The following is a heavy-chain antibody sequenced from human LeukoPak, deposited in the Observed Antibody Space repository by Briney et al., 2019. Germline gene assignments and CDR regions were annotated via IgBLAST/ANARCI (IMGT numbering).Heavy chain of an antibody. J-gene: IGHJ6*02. CDR2: IWYDGSNK. Sequence: AGGSLRLSCAASGFTFSSYGMHWVRQAPGKGLEWVAVIWYDGSNKYYADSVKGRFTISRDNSKNTLYLQMNSLRAEDTAVYYCARDYGGNPLYYYGMDVWGQGTTVTVSS. D-gene: IGHD4-23*01. V-gene: IGHV3-33*01. CDR1: GFTFSSYG. CDR3: ARDYGGNPLYYYGMDV.